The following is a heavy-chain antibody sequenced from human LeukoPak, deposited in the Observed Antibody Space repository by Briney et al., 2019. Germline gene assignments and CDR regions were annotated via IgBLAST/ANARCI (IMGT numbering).Heavy chain of an antibody. J-gene: IGHJ4*02. CDR2: IYNRGTT. CDR1: GGSISNYH. CDR3: AREKLSAGLRFEH. V-gene: IGHV4-59*01. D-gene: IGHD6-13*01. Sequence: SETLSLTCAVSGGSISNYHWSWIRQPPGKGLEWIGYIYNRGTTAYNPSLRSRVTVSVHTSKNQFSLRLTSVTAADTAIYYCAREKLSAGLRFEHWGRGILVSVSA.